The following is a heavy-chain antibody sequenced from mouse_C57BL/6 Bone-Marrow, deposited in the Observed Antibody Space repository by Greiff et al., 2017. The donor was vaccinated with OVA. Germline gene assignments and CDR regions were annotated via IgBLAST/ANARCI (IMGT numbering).Heavy chain of an antibody. CDR3: WRELGTNDGYHGYFDV. Sequence: QVTLKVSGPGILQPSQTLSLACTFSWISLSTSGMVLSLLRQPSGNALDWLASTCNNGNYYNPSLKSRPTISKDTSHCPVFLKLNSVDTAESAIDYGAWRELGTNDGYHGYFDVWGTGTTVTVSS. J-gene: IGHJ1*03. CDR2: CNNGNY. V-gene: IGHV8-2*01. CDR1: ISLSTSGMVL. D-gene: IGHD2-3*01.